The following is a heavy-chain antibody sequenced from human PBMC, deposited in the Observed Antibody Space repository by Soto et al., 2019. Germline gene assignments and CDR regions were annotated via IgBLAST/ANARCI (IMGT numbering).Heavy chain of an antibody. Sequence: PSETLSLTCTVSGGSISSSSYYWGWIRQPPGKGLEWIGSMYYSGSTYYNPSLKSRVTTSVDTSKNQFSLKLSSVTAAHTAVYYCARRYGDTKGHWYFDLWGRGTLVTVSS. V-gene: IGHV4-39*01. CDR2: MYYSGST. CDR1: GGSISSSSYY. D-gene: IGHD2-21*01. CDR3: ARRYGDTKGHWYFDL. J-gene: IGHJ2*01.